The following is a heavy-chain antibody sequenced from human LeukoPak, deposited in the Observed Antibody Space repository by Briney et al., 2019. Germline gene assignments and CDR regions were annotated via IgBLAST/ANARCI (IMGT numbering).Heavy chain of an antibody. J-gene: IGHJ4*02. CDR3: ARRTIFGEVYYFDY. Sequence: GESLKISCKSSGYSFSSYWINWVRQMPGKGLEWMGRIDPSDSYTNYSPSFQGHVTISADKSISTAYLQWSSLKASDTAMYYCARRTIFGEVYYFDYWGQGTLVTVSS. D-gene: IGHD3-3*01. CDR2: IDPSDSYT. V-gene: IGHV5-10-1*01. CDR1: GYSFSSYW.